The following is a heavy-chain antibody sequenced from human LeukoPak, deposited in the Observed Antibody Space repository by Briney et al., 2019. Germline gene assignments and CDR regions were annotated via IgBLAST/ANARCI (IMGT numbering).Heavy chain of an antibody. V-gene: IGHV3-21*01. D-gene: IGHD4-17*01. J-gene: IGHJ4*02. Sequence: GGSLRLSCAASGFTFSSYSMNWVRQAPGKGLEWVSSISSSSSYIYYADSVKGRFTIPRDNAKNSLDLQMNSLRAEDTAVYYCARARQATVTTGFDYWGQGTLVTVSS. CDR1: GFTFSSYS. CDR3: ARARQATVTTGFDY. CDR2: ISSSSSYI.